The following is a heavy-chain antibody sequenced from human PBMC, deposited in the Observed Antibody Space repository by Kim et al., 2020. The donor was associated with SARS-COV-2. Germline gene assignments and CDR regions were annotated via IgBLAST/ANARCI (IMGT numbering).Heavy chain of an antibody. J-gene: IGHJ5*02. D-gene: IGHD2-2*01. CDR1: GFTFSSYS. Sequence: GGSLRLSCAASGFTFSSYSMNWVRQAPGKGLEWVSYISSSSSTIYYADSVKGRFTISRDNAKNSLYLQMNSLRDEDTAVYYCARNTYCSSTSCFGVWWFDPWGQGTLVTVSS. V-gene: IGHV3-48*02. CDR2: ISSSSSTI. CDR3: ARNTYCSSTSCFGVWWFDP.